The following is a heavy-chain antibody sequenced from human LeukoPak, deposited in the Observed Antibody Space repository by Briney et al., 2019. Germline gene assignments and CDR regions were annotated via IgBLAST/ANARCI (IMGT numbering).Heavy chain of an antibody. V-gene: IGHV3-23*01. CDR1: GFTFSTYA. D-gene: IGHD6-19*01. CDR2: IGGSGGGT. Sequence: GGSLRLSCAASGFTFSTYAMSWVRQAPGKGLEWVSTIGGSGGGTYYAESVKGRFIISRDTSKNTLFLQMNSLRAEDTALYYCARNDFGSGWLGDYWGQGTLVTVSS. CDR3: ARNDFGSGWLGDY. J-gene: IGHJ4*02.